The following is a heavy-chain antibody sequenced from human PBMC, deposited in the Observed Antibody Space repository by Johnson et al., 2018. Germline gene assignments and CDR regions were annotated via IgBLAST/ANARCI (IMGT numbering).Heavy chain of an antibody. D-gene: IGHD3-16*01. Sequence: VQLVESGGGLAQPGRSLRLSCAASGFTFDDHAMHWVRQVPGKCLEWVSGISWNSGSISYVDSVRGRFTISRDNAKNSLYLQMNSLRVEDTAFYYCAKEGVDDAFEIWGQGTMVTVSS. CDR2: ISWNSGSI. V-gene: IGHV3-9*01. J-gene: IGHJ3*02. CDR3: AKEGVDDAFEI. CDR1: GFTFDDHA.